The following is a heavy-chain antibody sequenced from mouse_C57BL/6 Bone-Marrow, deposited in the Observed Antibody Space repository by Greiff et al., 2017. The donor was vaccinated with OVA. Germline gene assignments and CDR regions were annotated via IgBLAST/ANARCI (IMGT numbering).Heavy chain of an antibody. V-gene: IGHV2-2*01. J-gene: IGHJ1*03. CDR1: GFSLTSYG. CDR3: ARSTVVDYWYFDV. Sequence: VQLVESGPGLVQPSQSLSITCTVSGFSLTSYGVHWVRQSPGKGLEWLGVIWSGGSTDNNAAFISRLSISKDNSKSQVFFKMNSLQADDTAIYYCARSTVVDYWYFDVWGTGTTVTVSS. CDR2: IWSGGST. D-gene: IGHD1-1*01.